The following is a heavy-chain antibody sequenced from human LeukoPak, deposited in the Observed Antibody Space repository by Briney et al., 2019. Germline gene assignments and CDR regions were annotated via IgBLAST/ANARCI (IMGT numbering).Heavy chain of an antibody. CDR3: ARDKRSTAGNWFDP. V-gene: IGHV1-2*06. CDR1: GYTFTDYY. J-gene: IGHJ5*02. Sequence: ASVKVSCKASGYTFTDYYIRWVRQAPGQGLEWMGRINPNSGGTNYAQRFQGRVTVTRDTSISTAYMELSTLRSDDAAVYYCARDKRSTAGNWFDPWGQGTLVTVSS. D-gene: IGHD1-14*01. CDR2: INPNSGGT.